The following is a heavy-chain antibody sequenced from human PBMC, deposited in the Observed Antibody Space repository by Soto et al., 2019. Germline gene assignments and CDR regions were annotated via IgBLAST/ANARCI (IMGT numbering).Heavy chain of an antibody. V-gene: IGHV3-21*01. CDR3: AREPEGIAAALDY. D-gene: IGHD6-13*01. Sequence: EVQLVESGGGLVKPGGSLRLSCAASGFTFRTYGMNWVRRARGGGLEWVASISSSGSFIYYADSVKGRFTSSRDDAEKSLYLQMNSLRAEDTALYYCAREPEGIAAALDYWGRGTLVTVSS. CDR1: GFTFRTYG. J-gene: IGHJ4*02. CDR2: ISSSGSFI.